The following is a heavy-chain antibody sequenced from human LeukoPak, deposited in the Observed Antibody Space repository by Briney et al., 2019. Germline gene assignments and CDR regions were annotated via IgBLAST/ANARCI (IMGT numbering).Heavy chain of an antibody. V-gene: IGHV4-34*01. CDR1: GGSFSGYY. J-gene: IGHJ5*02. Sequence: SQTLSLTFAVYGGSFSGYYWSWIRQPPGKGLEWIGEINHSGSTNYNPSLKSRVTISVDTSKNQFSLKLSSVTAADTAVYYCASITIFGVVPTTTWFDPWGQGTLVTVSS. CDR3: ASITIFGVVPTTTWFDP. D-gene: IGHD3-3*01. CDR2: INHSGST.